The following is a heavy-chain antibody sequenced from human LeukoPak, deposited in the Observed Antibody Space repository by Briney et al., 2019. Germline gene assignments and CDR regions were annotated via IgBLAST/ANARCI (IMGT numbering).Heavy chain of an antibody. V-gene: IGHV4-39*01. J-gene: IGHJ4*02. CDR1: GDSISSSNCY. CDR3: ARQTGSGLFSLP. Sequence: SETLSLTCTVSGDSISSSNCYWGWIRQPPGKGLEWIGRILFSGGTYYNASPKNRVTISVDTSKNQSSLKLSSVPAADTAVYYCARQTGSGLFSLPGGQGTLVTVSS. D-gene: IGHD3-10*01. CDR2: ILFSGGT.